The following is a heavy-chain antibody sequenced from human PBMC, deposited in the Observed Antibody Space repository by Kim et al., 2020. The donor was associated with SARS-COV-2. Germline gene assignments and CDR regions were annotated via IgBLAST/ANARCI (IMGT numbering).Heavy chain of an antibody. CDR2: IYYSGST. CDR3: ARQGITMVRGVIIGLGWFDP. CDR1: GGSISSSSYY. D-gene: IGHD3-10*01. V-gene: IGHV4-39*01. J-gene: IGHJ5*02. Sequence: SETLSLTCTVSGGSISSSSYYWGWIRQPPGKGLEWIGSIYYSGSTYYNPSLKSRVTISVDTSKNQFSLKLSSVTAADTAVYYCARQGITMVRGVIIGLGWFDPWGQGTLVTVSS.